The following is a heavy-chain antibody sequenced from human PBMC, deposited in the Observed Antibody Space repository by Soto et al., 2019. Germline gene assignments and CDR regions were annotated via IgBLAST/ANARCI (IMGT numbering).Heavy chain of an antibody. D-gene: IGHD2-8*01. CDR3: AGRYCTNGVCYTNYYYYLDV. V-gene: IGHV3-23*01. CDR1: GFTFSTYA. CDR2: ITTSGGNT. J-gene: IGHJ6*03. Sequence: EVQLLESGGGLVQPGGSLRLSCAASGFTFSTYAMSWVRQAPGKGLEWDSTITTSGGNTYYADSVQGRFTISRDNSKNTLYWQMNSLRAEDTAVYYCAGRYCTNGVCYTNYYYYLDVWGKGTTVTVSS.